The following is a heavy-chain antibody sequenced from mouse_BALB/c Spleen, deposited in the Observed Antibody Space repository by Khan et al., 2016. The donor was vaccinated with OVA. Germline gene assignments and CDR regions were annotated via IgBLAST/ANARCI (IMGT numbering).Heavy chain of an antibody. Sequence: VQLQESGAELARPGASVKMSCKASGYTFTSYTIHWIKQRPGQGLEWIGYINPSSGYTNYNQKFKDKATLTADKSSTTAYMQLSSLTSDDSVVYYCARDGAYYRNDGWFAYWGQGTLVTVSA. D-gene: IGHD2-14*01. CDR3: ARDGAYYRNDGWFAY. CDR1: GYTFTSYT. J-gene: IGHJ3*01. V-gene: IGHV1-4*01. CDR2: INPSSGYT.